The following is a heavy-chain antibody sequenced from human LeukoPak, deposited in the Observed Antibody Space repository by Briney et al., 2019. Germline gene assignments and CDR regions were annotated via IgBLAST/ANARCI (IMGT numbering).Heavy chain of an antibody. CDR3: ARDSSGWYTADY. Sequence: ASVKVSCKASGGTFSSYAISWVRQAPGQGLEWMEGIIPTFGTANYAQKFQGRVTITADESTSTAYMELSSLRSEDTAVYYCARDSSGWYTADYWGQGTLVTVSS. D-gene: IGHD6-19*01. J-gene: IGHJ4*02. CDR2: IIPTFGTA. CDR1: GGTFSSYA. V-gene: IGHV1-69*13.